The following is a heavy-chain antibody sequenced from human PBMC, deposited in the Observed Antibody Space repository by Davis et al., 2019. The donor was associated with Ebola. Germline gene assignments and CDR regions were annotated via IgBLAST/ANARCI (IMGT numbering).Heavy chain of an antibody. Sequence: PGGSLRLSCAGSGFSFSSYGIHWVRQGPGKELEWVAVIWFDGSNVFYGDSVKGRFTISRDNSKSTLYLQMNSLRAEDTALYYCARESPYTSPRLYYFQNWGQGTLLSVSS. CDR1: GFSFSSYG. CDR3: ARESPYTSPRLYYFQN. V-gene: IGHV3-33*08. D-gene: IGHD2-2*01. CDR2: IWFDGSNV. J-gene: IGHJ4*02.